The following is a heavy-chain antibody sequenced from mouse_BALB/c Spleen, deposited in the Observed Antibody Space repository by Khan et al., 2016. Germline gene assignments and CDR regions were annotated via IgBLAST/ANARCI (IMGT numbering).Heavy chain of an antibody. Sequence: QVQLKESGPGLVAPSQSLSITCTVSGFSLTSSGVHWVRQPPGKGLDWLGVIWAGGSTDYNSALMSRLSITKDNSQNQVFLKMNSLQTADTALYYCARDDQDYDAWFASWGQGTLVTVSA. J-gene: IGHJ3*01. CDR1: GFSLTSSG. CDR3: ARDDQDYDAWFAS. CDR2: IWAGGST. V-gene: IGHV2-9*02. D-gene: IGHD2-4*01.